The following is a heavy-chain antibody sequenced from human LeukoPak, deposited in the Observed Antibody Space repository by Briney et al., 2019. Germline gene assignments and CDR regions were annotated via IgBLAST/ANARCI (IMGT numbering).Heavy chain of an antibody. J-gene: IGHJ4*02. CDR2: IQTETDGSTI. CDR1: GFILSNAW. CDR3: ATGGGTYDY. V-gene: IGHV3-15*01. D-gene: IGHD3-16*01. Sequence: GGSLRLSCAASGFILSNAWMSWVRQAPGKGPECVGRIQTETDGSTIDYAAPVKDRFIISRDDSINMVYLQMNSLKTEDTAMYYCATGGGTYDYWGQGTLVTVSS.